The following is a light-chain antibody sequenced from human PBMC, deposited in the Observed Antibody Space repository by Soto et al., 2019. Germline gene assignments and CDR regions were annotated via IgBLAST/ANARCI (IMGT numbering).Light chain of an antibody. V-gene: IGKV1-39*01. CDR3: QQYVNLPYT. CDR2: AAS. Sequence: DIQMTQSPSSLSASVGDRVSITCRASQTISKYLNWYQQKPGKAPKLLIYAASTLQSGVPSRFSGSGSGTDFTLTISCLQSEDAAIYSCQQYVNLPYTFGQGTRLEIK. CDR1: QTISKY. J-gene: IGKJ5*01.